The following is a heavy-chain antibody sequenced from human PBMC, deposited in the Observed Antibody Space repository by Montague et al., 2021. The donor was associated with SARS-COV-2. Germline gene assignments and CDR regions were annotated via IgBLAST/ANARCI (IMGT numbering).Heavy chain of an antibody. Sequence: SETLSLTCTVSGGSISSNYWRWIRQPPGKGLEWIGYIYYRGSTNYNPSLKSRITMSVDTSKNQFSLKVSSVTAADTAVYYCARERQYNWLDDWGQGTLVTVSS. CDR3: ARERQYNWLDD. CDR1: GGSISSNY. V-gene: IGHV4-59*01. D-gene: IGHD6-19*01. J-gene: IGHJ5*02. CDR2: IYYRGST.